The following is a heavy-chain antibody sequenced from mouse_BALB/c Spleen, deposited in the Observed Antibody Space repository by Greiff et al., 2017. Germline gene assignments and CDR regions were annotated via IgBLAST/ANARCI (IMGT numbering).Heavy chain of an antibody. CDR3: ARDPPIYYYGSSAFDY. V-gene: IGHV2-9*02. CDR1: GFSLTSYG. CDR2: IWAGGST. J-gene: IGHJ2*01. D-gene: IGHD1-1*01. Sequence: VKLMESGPGLVAPSQSLSITCTVSGFSLTSYGVHWVRQPPGKGLEWLGVIWAGGSTNYNSALMSRLSISKDNSKSQVFLKMNSLQTDDTAMYYCARDPPIYYYGSSAFDYWGQGTTLTVSS.